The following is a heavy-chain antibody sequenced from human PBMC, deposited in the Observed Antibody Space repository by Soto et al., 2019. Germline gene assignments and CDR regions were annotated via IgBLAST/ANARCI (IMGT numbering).Heavy chain of an antibody. CDR1: GGTFSSYA. J-gene: IGHJ4*02. D-gene: IGHD1-26*01. CDR3: ARGVGATLYYFDY. CDR2: IIPIFGTA. Sequence: GASVKVSCKASGGTFSSYAISWVRQAPGQGLEWMGGIIPIFGTANYAQKFQGRVTITADESTSTAYMELSSLRAEDTAEYYCARGVGATLYYFDYWGQGTLVTVSS. V-gene: IGHV1-69*13.